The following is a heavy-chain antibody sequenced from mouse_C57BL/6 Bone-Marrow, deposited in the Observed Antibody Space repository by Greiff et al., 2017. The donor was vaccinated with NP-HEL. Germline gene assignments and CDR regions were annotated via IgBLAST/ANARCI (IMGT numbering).Heavy chain of an antibody. CDR1: GYTFTDYE. J-gene: IGHJ3*01. D-gene: IGHD1-1*01. V-gene: IGHV1-15*01. CDR2: IDPETGGT. CDR3: TRWYYPRAY. Sequence: QVQLKESGAELVRPGASVTLSCKASGYTFTDYEMHWVKQTPVHGLEWIGAIDPETGGTAYNQKFKGKAILTADKSSSTAYMELRSLTSEDSAVYYCTRWYYPRAYWGQGTLVTVSA.